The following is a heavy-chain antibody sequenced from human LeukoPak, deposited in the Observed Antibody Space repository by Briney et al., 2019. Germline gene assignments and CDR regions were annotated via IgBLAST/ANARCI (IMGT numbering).Heavy chain of an antibody. CDR2: INSDGSIT. V-gene: IGHV3-74*01. D-gene: IGHD1-26*01. Sequence: GGPLRLSCAASGFTFRSYWMHWVRQAPGKGLVWVSRINSDGSITSYADSVKGRFTISRDNARNTLYLQMNSLRAEDTAIYYCARDRIVGGNWFDPWGQGTLVTVSS. J-gene: IGHJ5*02. CDR1: GFTFRSYW. CDR3: ARDRIVGGNWFDP.